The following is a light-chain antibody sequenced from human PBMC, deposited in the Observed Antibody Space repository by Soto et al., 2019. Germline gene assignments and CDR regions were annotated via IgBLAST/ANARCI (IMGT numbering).Light chain of an antibody. J-gene: IGLJ3*02. CDR2: NVA. CDR3: CSYAGNYIWV. V-gene: IGLV2-11*01. Sequence: QSALTQPRSVSGSPGQSVTLSCDGSSSDVGTYNLVSWYQQHPGKAPKLMIYNVANRPSGVPYRFSGSKSGNTASLTISGLQAEDEDDYYCCSYAGNYIWVFGGGTKLTVL. CDR1: SSDVGTYNL.